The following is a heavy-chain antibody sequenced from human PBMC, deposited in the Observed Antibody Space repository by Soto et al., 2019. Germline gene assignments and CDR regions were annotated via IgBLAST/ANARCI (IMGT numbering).Heavy chain of an antibody. CDR1: GFTFSSYG. D-gene: IGHD6-13*01. J-gene: IGHJ4*02. CDR2: IWYDGSNK. Sequence: QVQLVESGGGVVQPGRSLRLSCAASGFTFSSYGMHWVRQAPGKGLEWVAVIWYDGSNKYYADSVKGRFTISRDNSKNTLYLQRNSLRAEDTAVYYCARQLGAGIAAAGEFDYWGQGTLVTVSS. CDR3: ARQLGAGIAAAGEFDY. V-gene: IGHV3-33*01.